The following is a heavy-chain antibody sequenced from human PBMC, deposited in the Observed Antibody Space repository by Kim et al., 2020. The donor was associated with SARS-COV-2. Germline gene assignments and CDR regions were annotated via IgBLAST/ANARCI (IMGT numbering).Heavy chain of an antibody. J-gene: IGHJ6*02. Sequence: GSTRNAQKFQGRVTMTRDTSTSTVYMELSSLRSEDTAVYYCARDYYYGMDVWGQGTTVTVSS. V-gene: IGHV1-46*03. CDR3: ARDYYYGMDV. CDR2: GST.